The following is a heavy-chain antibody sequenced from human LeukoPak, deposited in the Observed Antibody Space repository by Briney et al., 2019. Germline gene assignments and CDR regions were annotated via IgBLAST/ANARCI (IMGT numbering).Heavy chain of an antibody. Sequence: GGSLRLSCVASGFTFSRYWMHWVRQAPGKGLVWVSRIYSDGSTIYADSVKGRFTISRDDAKNTLYLQMNSLTADDTAVYYCARDRAGPGDYWGQGTLVTVSS. CDR2: IYSDGST. J-gene: IGHJ4*02. CDR1: GFTFSRYW. D-gene: IGHD1-1*01. CDR3: ARDRAGPGDY. V-gene: IGHV3-74*01.